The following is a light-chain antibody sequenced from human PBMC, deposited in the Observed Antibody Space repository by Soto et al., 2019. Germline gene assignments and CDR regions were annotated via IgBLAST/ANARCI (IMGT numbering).Light chain of an antibody. CDR2: TTS. Sequence: DIQMTQPPSSLSASVGDRVTIACRASQTVSKFVNWYQQKPGKVPTLLIFTTSTLHSGVPSRFSGSGSGTEFTLTINGLQPEDFATYYCQQTYTLPRTFAQGTKVDIK. CDR3: QQTYTLPRT. V-gene: IGKV1-39*01. J-gene: IGKJ1*01. CDR1: QTVSKF.